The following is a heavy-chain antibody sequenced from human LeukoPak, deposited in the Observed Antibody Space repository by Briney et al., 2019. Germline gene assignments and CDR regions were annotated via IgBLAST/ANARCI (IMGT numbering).Heavy chain of an antibody. CDR2: ISSSGSTI. J-gene: IGHJ6*03. D-gene: IGHD1-26*01. V-gene: IGHV3-48*04. CDR3: ARGRRYSGSPSGAYYMDV. CDR1: GFTFSSYN. Sequence: GGSLRLSCAASGFTFSSYNMNWVRQAPGKGLEWVSYISSSGSTIYYADSVKGRFTISRDNAKNSLYLQMNSLRAEDTAVYYCARGRRYSGSPSGAYYMDVWGKGTTVTVSS.